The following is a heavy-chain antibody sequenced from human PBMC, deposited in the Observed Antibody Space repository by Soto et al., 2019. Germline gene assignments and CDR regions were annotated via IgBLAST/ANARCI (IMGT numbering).Heavy chain of an antibody. CDR3: AILTPINGVY. CDR2: IIPMFGII. CDR1: GGSFSTYT. D-gene: IGHD5-12*01. J-gene: IGHJ4*02. Sequence: GASVKVSCKGSGGSFSTYTLTWVRQAPGQGLEWMGGIIPMFGIINYAQKFPGRVTITADRSTTTAYMEPISMRYDDTAVYYWAILTPINGVYWGQGAQVTVSA. V-gene: IGHV1-69*10.